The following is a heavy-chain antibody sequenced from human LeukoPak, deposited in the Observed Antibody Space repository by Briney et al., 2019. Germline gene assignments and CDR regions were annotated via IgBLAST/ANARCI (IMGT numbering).Heavy chain of an antibody. Sequence: PGGSLRLSCAASGFTLSCYEMNWVRLAPGKGLEWISYISRTGNSIYYADSVKGRFTISRDSAKNSLYLQMNSLRAEDTAVYYCARGPYSSNWYVDYWGQGTLVTVAS. J-gene: IGHJ4*02. CDR2: ISRTGNSI. CDR3: ARGPYSSNWYVDY. D-gene: IGHD6-13*01. CDR1: GFTLSCYE. V-gene: IGHV3-48*03.